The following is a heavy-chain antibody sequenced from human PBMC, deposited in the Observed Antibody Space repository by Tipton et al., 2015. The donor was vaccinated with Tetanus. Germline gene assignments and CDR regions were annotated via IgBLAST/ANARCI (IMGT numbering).Heavy chain of an antibody. CDR1: GGSFSDNS. CDR3: VRHGGLVGIYFHY. CDR2: INHAGST. D-gene: IGHD3-16*01. J-gene: IGHJ4*02. V-gene: IGHV4-34*01. Sequence: TLSLTCAVHGGSFSDNSWSWIRQSPGKGLEWIGEINHAGSTNYNPSLKSRVTMSVDTSKKQFSLKLNSLTAADTAVYHCVRHGGLVGIYFHYWGQGTLVTVSS.